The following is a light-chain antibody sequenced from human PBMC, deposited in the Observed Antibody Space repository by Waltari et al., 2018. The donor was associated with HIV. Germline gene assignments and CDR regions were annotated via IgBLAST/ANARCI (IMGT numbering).Light chain of an antibody. CDR3: CSYAGSYTLGV. V-gene: IGLV2-11*01. CDR1: SRDVGHYNY. CDR2: DVS. Sequence: QSALTQPRSVSGSPGQAVTISCTGTSRDVGHYNYVSWYQQHPGKAPKFMIYDVSKRPSGVPDRFSGSKSGNTASLTISGLQAEDEADYYCCSYAGSYTLGVFGGGTKVTVL. J-gene: IGLJ2*01.